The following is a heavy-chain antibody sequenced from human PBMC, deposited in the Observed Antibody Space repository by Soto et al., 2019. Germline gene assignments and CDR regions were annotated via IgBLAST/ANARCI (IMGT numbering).Heavy chain of an antibody. Sequence: GGSLRLSCAASGFTFSNAWMSWVRQAPGKGLEWVGRIKSKTDGGTTDYAAPVKGRFTISRDDSKNTLYLQMNSLKTEDTAVYYCTPQSVGITGTTFAFDPWGQGTLVTVSS. D-gene: IGHD1-7*01. J-gene: IGHJ5*02. V-gene: IGHV3-15*01. CDR3: TPQSVGITGTTFAFDP. CDR2: IKSKTDGGTT. CDR1: GFTFSNAW.